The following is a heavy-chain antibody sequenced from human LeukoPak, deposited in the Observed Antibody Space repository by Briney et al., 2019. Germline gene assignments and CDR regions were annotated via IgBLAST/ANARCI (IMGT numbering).Heavy chain of an antibody. CDR3: ARVVPIAAAGRYNWFDP. J-gene: IGHJ5*02. V-gene: IGHV1-18*01. CDR1: GYTFTSYG. Sequence: ASVKVSCKASGYTFTSYGISWVRQAPGQGLEWMGWISAYNGNTNYAQKLQGRVTMTTDTSTSTAYMELRSLRSDDTAVYYCARVVPIAAAGRYNWFDPWGQGTLVTASS. CDR2: ISAYNGNT. D-gene: IGHD6-13*01.